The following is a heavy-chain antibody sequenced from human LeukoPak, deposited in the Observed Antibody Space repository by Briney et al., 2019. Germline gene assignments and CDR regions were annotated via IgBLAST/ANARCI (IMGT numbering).Heavy chain of an antibody. V-gene: IGHV3-30*04. Sequence: GGSLRLSCTASGFTSGDYSLSWVRQAPEKGLEWEAVISSDGSNKYYADSVKGRFTISRDNSKNTLYLQMNGLRAEDTAVYYCARRCFDYYCYGMDVWGQGTTVTVSS. CDR1: GFTSGDYS. CDR2: ISSDGSNK. CDR3: ARRCFDYYCYGMDV. J-gene: IGHJ6*02. D-gene: IGHD3-9*01.